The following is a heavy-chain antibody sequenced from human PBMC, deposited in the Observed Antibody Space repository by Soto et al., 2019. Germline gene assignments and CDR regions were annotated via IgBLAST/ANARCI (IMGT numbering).Heavy chain of an antibody. D-gene: IGHD3-22*01. CDR1: GFTFSSYD. V-gene: IGHV3-64D*06. J-gene: IGHJ4*02. CDR3: VKTPGYYYDSTTYDCG. CDR2: ISSDGST. Sequence: GGSLRLSCSASGFTFSSYDIHWVRQAPGKGLEYVSSISSDGSTYYAVSVKGRFTISRDNSRNTLYLRMSSLRAEDTAVYYCVKTPGYYYDSTTYDCGWGQGKLVTV.